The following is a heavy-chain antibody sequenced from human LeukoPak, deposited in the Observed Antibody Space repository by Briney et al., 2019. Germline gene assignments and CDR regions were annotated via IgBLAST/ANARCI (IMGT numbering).Heavy chain of an antibody. CDR1: GYTFTSYG. D-gene: IGHD3-22*01. CDR3: AREQHYDSSGYDAFDI. CDR2: ISAYNGNT. Sequence: ASVKVSCKASGYTFTSYGICWVRQAPGQGLEWMGWISAYNGNTNYAQKLQGRVTMTTDTSTSTAYMELRSLRSDDTAVYYCAREQHYDSSGYDAFDIWGQGTMVTVSS. J-gene: IGHJ3*02. V-gene: IGHV1-18*01.